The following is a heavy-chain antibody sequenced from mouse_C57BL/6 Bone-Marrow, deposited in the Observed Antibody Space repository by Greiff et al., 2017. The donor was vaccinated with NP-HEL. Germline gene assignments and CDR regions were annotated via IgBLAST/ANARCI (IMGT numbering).Heavy chain of an antibody. CDR2: IRLKSDNYAT. D-gene: IGHD2-4*01. CDR1: GFTFSNYW. J-gene: IGHJ3*01. CDR3: TEYYDSFAY. Sequence: EVQLVESGGGLVQPGGSMKLSCVASGFTFSNYWMNWVRQSPEKGLEWVAQIRLKSDNYATHYAESVKGRFTISRDDSKSSVYLQMNNLRAEDTGIYYCTEYYDSFAYWGQGTLVTVSA. V-gene: IGHV6-3*01.